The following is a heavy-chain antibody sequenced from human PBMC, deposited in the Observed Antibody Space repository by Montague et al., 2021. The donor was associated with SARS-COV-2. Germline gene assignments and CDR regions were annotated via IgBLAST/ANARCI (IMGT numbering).Heavy chain of an antibody. CDR2: SSGSDGGT. Sequence: SRRLSWAASGSTFSNSAMNWVRQAPGKGLEWVSGSSGSDGGTHYADSVKGRFTISRDNSKNVLYLQMNSLRAEDTALYYCAKDSYYYGLGYGMDVWGQGTTVTVSS. CDR1: GSTFSNSA. D-gene: IGHD3-10*01. CDR3: AKDSYYYGLGYGMDV. V-gene: IGHV3-23*01. J-gene: IGHJ6*02.